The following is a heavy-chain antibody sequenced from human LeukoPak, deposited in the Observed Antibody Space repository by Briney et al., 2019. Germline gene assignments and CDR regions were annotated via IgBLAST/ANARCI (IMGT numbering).Heavy chain of an antibody. CDR1: GGSISSNTYY. CDR2: IYHTGTT. D-gene: IGHD6-19*01. J-gene: IGHJ4*02. V-gene: IGHV4-39*01. CDR3: ATIAVAGNYPIDY. Sequence: PSETLSLTCTVSGGSISSNTYYWAWIRQPPGKGLEWIRSIYHTGTTYYNPSLKSRVTISVDTSSNRFSLQLRSVTAADTAVYYCATIAVAGNYPIDYWGQGTLVTVSS.